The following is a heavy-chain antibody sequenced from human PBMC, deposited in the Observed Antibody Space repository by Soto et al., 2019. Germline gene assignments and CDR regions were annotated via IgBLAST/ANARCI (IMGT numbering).Heavy chain of an antibody. CDR2: MNPKNGDT. Sequence: QVQLVQSGAEVKKPGASVKVSCKAFGYTFTNYDINWVRQATGEGLEWMGWMNPKNGDTGYAQTFQGRVTMTRETSISTAYMELSSLTSEDTAVYYCARVDYDILTGSSPNWFDPWGQGTLVTVFS. CDR1: GYTFTNYD. D-gene: IGHD3-9*01. CDR3: ARVDYDILTGSSPNWFDP. J-gene: IGHJ5*02. V-gene: IGHV1-8*01.